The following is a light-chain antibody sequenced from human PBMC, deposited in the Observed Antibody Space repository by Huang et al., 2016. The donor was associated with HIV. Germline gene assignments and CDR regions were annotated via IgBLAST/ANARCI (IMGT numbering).Light chain of an antibody. CDR1: QDITIY. CDR3: QQYDNLPLT. Sequence: DIQMTQSPSSLSASVGDRVTITCQASQDITIYLNWYQQKPGKAPKLLIYDASKLETGVPSRFSGSGSGTDFTFTISSLQPEDIATYYCQQYDNLPLTFGGGTKVEIK. J-gene: IGKJ4*01. V-gene: IGKV1-33*01. CDR2: DAS.